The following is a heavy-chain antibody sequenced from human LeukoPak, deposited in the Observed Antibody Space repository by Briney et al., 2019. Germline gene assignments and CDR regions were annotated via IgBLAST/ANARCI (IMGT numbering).Heavy chain of an antibody. Sequence: SETLSLTCTVPGGSISSYYWSWIRQPAGKGLEWIGRIYTSGSTNYNPSLKSRVTMSVDTSKNQFSLKLSSVTAADTAVYYCARSQSRPGAFDIWGQGTMVTVSS. CDR3: ARSQSRPGAFDI. CDR2: IYTSGST. J-gene: IGHJ3*02. D-gene: IGHD1-14*01. V-gene: IGHV4-4*07. CDR1: GGSISSYY.